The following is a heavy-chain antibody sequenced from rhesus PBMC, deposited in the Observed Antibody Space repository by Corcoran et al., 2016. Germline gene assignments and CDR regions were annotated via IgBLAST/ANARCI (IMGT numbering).Heavy chain of an antibody. J-gene: IGHJ5-2*02. CDR1: GGHISVSY. CDR3: VRNINTPTDV. V-gene: IGHV4-165*01. D-gene: IGHD3-40*01. CDR2: FDYPSGSP. Sequence: QVQLQESGPGLLKPSETLSLTCAVSGGHISVSYWSLLRQPPGTGLERIVYFDYPSGSPYYTPSLKSRVTISRDTSKNEIFLDLDSVTAADTAIYYCVRNINTPTDVWGRGILVTVSS.